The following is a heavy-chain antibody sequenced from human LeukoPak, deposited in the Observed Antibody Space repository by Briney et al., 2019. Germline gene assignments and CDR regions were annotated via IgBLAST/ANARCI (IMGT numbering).Heavy chain of an antibody. CDR2: INPNSGGT. CDR3: ARGDTVTTGAFVY. J-gene: IGHJ4*02. CDR1: GYTFTGYY. D-gene: IGHD4-17*01. V-gene: IGHV1-2*06. Sequence: ASVNVSCKASGYTFTGYYMHWVRQAPGRGLEWMGRINPNSGGTNSAQKFQGRVTMTRDTSISTAYMELTRLRSDDTAVYYCARGDTVTTGAFVYWGQGTLVTVSS.